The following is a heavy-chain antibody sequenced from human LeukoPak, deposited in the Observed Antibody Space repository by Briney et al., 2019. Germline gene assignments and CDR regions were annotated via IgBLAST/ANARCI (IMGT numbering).Heavy chain of an antibody. Sequence: GGSLRLSCVASGFTFRTYSMNWVRQAPGKGLEWVSVIYSGGNTYYADSVRGRFIISRDNSENTVYLQMNSLRAEDTAVYFCARPPGLAGHYSYYYGVDVWGQGTTVTVSS. CDR2: IYSGGNT. V-gene: IGHV3-66*04. CDR1: GFTFRTYS. CDR3: ARPPGLAGHYSYYYGVDV. J-gene: IGHJ6*02. D-gene: IGHD6-19*01.